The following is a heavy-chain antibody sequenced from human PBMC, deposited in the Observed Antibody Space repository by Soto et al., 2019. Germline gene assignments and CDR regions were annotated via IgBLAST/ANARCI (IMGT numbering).Heavy chain of an antibody. CDR3: AAPLIPEYSSGWYVTRPYYYYGMDV. CDR2: ISGSGGST. J-gene: IGHJ6*02. CDR1: GGSISSSSYY. D-gene: IGHD6-19*01. V-gene: IGHV3-23*01. Sequence: ETLSLTCTVSGGSISSSSYYWGWVRQAPGKGLEWVSAISGSGGSTYYADSVKGRFTISRDNSKNTLYLQMNSLRAEDTAVYYCAAPLIPEYSSGWYVTRPYYYYGMDVWGQGTTVTVSS.